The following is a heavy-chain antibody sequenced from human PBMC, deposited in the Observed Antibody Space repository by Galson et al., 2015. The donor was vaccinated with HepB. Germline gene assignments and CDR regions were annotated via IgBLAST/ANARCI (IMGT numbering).Heavy chain of an antibody. J-gene: IGHJ3*02. Sequence: QSGAEVKKPGESLKISCKGSGYIFTTYWIGWVRQMPGKGLEYMGVIYPGDSDVRYSPSFQGQVTISADKSISTAYLQWSSLKASDTAMYYCARQRPTTTDAFDIWGQGARVTVSS. V-gene: IGHV5-51*01. CDR3: ARQRPTTTDAFDI. D-gene: IGHD5-12*01. CDR2: IYPGDSDV. CDR1: GYIFTTYW.